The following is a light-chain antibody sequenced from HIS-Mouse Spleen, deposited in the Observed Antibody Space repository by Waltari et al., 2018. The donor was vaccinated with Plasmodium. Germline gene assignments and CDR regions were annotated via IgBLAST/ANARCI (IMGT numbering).Light chain of an antibody. CDR2: EDS. V-gene: IGLV3-10*01. CDR3: YSTDSSGNHRV. CDR1: ASPKNY. Sequence: SYELTQPPSVSVSPGQTARTTCSGDASPKNYAYLYQQKSGQAPVLVIDEDSKRPSGIPERFAGSSSGTMATLTISGAQVEDEADYYCYSTDSSGNHRVFGGGTKLTVL. J-gene: IGLJ3*02.